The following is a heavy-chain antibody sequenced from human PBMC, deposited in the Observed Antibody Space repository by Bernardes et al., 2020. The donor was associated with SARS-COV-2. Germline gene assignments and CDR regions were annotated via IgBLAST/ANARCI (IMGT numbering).Heavy chain of an antibody. CDR1: GGYFSGYY. Sequence: SKTLSLTCTVYGGYFSGYYWTWIRQPPGKGLEWIGAISHSGSTKYNPSLKSRVTISVDTSKNQFSLRLSSVTAADTAVYYCARGYCSSTACSSLNWFDPWGQGTLVTVSS. CDR2: ISHSGST. D-gene: IGHD2-2*01. V-gene: IGHV4-34*01. CDR3: ARGYCSSTACSSLNWFDP. J-gene: IGHJ5*02.